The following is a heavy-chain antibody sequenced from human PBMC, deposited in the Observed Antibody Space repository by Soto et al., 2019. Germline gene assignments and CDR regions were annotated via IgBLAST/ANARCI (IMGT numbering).Heavy chain of an antibody. CDR3: ASIIPAATSTLGGDWFDP. J-gene: IGHJ5*02. D-gene: IGHD2-2*01. Sequence: QVQLVQSGAEVKKPGASVKVSCKASGYTFTGYYMHWVRQAPGLGLEWMGWINPNSGGTNYAQKFQGRVTMTRDTSISTAYMELSRLRSDDTAVYYCASIIPAATSTLGGDWFDPWGQGTLVTVSS. V-gene: IGHV1-2*02. CDR2: INPNSGGT. CDR1: GYTFTGYY.